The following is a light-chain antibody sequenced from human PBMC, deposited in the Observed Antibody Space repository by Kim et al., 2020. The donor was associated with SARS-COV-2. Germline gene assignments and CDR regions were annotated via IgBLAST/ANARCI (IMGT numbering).Light chain of an antibody. CDR3: QQYGSSLYT. J-gene: IGKJ2*01. Sequence: WSRGESAHLPWRAGQSVSSSYIAGYQEKRGRAPRPLIYGASSRATGIPDRFRGSGSGTDFTLTISRLEPEDFAVYYCQQYGSSLYTWGQETKLDI. V-gene: IGKV3-20*01. CDR1: QSVSSSY. CDR2: GAS.